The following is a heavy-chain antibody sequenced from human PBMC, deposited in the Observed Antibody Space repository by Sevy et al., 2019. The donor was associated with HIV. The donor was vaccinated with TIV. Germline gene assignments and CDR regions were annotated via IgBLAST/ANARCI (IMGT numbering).Heavy chain of an antibody. J-gene: IGHJ6*02. CDR2: ISWNGADI. V-gene: IGHV3-9*01. CDR1: NLTFEDYA. CDR3: AKGQQLITQSGSYFYYGMNV. Sequence: GGSLRLSCAASNLTFEDYAMHWVRRAPGKGLEWVSGISWNGADIGFVASVKGRFTISRANAKGSVYLQINSLTPEDTGVYYCAKGQQLITQSGSYFYYGMNVWGQGTTVTVSS. D-gene: IGHD6-13*01.